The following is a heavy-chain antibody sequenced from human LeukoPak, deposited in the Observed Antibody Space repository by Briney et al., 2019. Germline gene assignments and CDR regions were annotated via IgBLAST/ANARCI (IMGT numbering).Heavy chain of an antibody. CDR2: ISSSGSTI. V-gene: IGHV3-48*03. D-gene: IGHD1-1*01. Sequence: GGSLRLSCAASGFTFSSYEMNWVRQAAGKGLEWVSYISSSGSTIYYADSVKGRFTISRDNAKNSLYLQMNSLRAEDTAVYYCARNWNVYFAYWGQGTLVTVSS. CDR1: GFTFSSYE. J-gene: IGHJ4*02. CDR3: ARNWNVYFAY.